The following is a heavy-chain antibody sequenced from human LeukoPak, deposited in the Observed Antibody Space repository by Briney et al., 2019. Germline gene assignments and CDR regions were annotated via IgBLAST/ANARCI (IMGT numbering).Heavy chain of an antibody. CDR3: ARILRDGHNDPFDY. CDR1: GGSISSDSYF. CDR2: VFYTGNT. J-gene: IGHJ4*02. D-gene: IGHD5-24*01. Sequence: SETLSLTCTVSGGSISSDSYFWGWIRQPPGKGLEWIGSVFYTGNTFYSPSLKSRVTLSVDTSKNQFSLRLTSVTAADAAVYYCARILRDGHNDPFDYWGQATLVTVSS. V-gene: IGHV4-39*01.